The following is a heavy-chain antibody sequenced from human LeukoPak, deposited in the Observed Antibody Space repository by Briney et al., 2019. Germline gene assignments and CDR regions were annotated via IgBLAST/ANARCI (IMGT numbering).Heavy chain of an antibody. CDR3: ARDKSYGDSEDY. V-gene: IGHV3-7*05. D-gene: IGHD4-17*01. CDR1: GFTVKIYW. CDR2: INQDGSEK. Sequence: QAGGSLRLSCAASGFTVKIYWMCWVRQAPGKGLEWVANINQDGSEKYYVDSVKGRFTISRDNAKNSLYLQMNSLRDEDTAVYYCARDKSYGDSEDYWGQGTLVTVSS. J-gene: IGHJ4*02.